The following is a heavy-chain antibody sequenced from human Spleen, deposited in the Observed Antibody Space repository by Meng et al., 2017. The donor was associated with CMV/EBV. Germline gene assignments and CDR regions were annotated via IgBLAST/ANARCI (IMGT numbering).Heavy chain of an antibody. CDR1: RSSS. CDR3: ARGPSITVGGVIIWPLED. D-gene: IGHD3-16*02. J-gene: IGHJ4*02. Sequence: RSSSLMWVRQAPGQGLEWMGGITPAFETADYAQKFRDRVTITTDDSATTAYMEMSSLGSEETAVYFCARGPSITVGGVIIWPLEDWGQGTLVTVSS. V-gene: IGHV1-69*05. CDR2: ITPAFETA.